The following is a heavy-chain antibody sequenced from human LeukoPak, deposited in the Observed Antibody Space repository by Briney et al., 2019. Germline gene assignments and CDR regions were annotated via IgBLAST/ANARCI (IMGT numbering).Heavy chain of an antibody. CDR1: AFTFSSYG. CDR3: ARDSYGDYQARAFDI. V-gene: IGHV3-30*02. Sequence: GGSLRLSCAASAFTFSSYGMHWVRQAPGKGLEWVAFIRYDESNKYYADSVKGRFTISRDNSKNTLYLQMNSPRAEDTAVYYCARDSYGDYQARAFDIWGQGTMVTVSS. CDR2: IRYDESNK. D-gene: IGHD4-17*01. J-gene: IGHJ3*02.